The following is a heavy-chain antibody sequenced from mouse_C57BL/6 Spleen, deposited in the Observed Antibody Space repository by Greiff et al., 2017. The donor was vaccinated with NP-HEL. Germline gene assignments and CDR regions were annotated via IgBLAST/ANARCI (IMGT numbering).Heavy chain of an antibody. CDR1: GFTFSSYG. D-gene: IGHD2-3*01. V-gene: IGHV5-6*01. J-gene: IGHJ3*01. CDR2: ISSGGSYT. Sequence: EVKVVESGGDLVKPGGSLKLSCAASGFTFSSYGMSWVRQTPDKRLEWVATISSGGSYTYYPDSVKGRFTISRDNAKNTLYLQMSSLKSEDTAMYYCARPSDGYYSFAYWGQGTLVTVSA. CDR3: ARPSDGYYSFAY.